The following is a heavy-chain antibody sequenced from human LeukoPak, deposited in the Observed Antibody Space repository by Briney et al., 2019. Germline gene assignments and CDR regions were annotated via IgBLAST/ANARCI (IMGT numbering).Heavy chain of an antibody. Sequence: PGGSLRLSCAVSGFTVSSNYMSWVRQAPGKGLEWVSVIYSGGRTYYADSVKGRFTISRDNSKNTLYLEMNSLRAEDTAVYYCAKDIGSYYDYWGQGILVTVSS. CDR3: AKDIGSYYDY. V-gene: IGHV3-66*01. D-gene: IGHD3-10*01. CDR1: GFTVSSNY. J-gene: IGHJ4*02. CDR2: IYSGGRT.